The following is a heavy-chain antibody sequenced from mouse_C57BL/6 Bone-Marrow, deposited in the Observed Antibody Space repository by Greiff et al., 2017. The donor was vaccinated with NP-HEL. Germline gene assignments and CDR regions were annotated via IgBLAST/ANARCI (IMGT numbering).Heavy chain of an antibody. J-gene: IGHJ3*01. CDR2: INPNYGTT. V-gene: IGHV1-39*01. D-gene: IGHD2-1*01. CDR3: AYGNYWFAY. Sequence: QLQPSGPELVKPGASVKISCKASGYSFTDYNMNWVKQSNGKSLEWIGVINPNYGTTSYNQKFKGKATLTVDQSSSTAYMQLNSLTSDDSAVYYFAYGNYWFAYWGQGTLVTVSA. CDR1: GYSFTDYN.